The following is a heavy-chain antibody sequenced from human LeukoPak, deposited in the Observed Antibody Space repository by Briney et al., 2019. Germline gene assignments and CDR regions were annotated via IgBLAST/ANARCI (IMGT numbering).Heavy chain of an antibody. CDR2: IHSGRNT. V-gene: IGHV3-53*01. D-gene: IGHD6-19*01. J-gene: IGHJ4*02. Sequence: GGSLRLSCPATWFTDFNNYLSGVRQAPAREVAGVSVIHSGRNTTYADCVKGRSSIARDNTKNTLYIQIASLRGEDTAVSDCAIKDHSRIAVAQIFDYWGQGTLVTVSS. CDR3: AIKDHSRIAVAQIFDY. CDR1: WFTDFNNY.